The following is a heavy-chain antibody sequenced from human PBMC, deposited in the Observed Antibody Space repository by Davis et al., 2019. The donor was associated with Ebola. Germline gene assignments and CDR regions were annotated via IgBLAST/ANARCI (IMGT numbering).Heavy chain of an antibody. CDR3: AKEIVDTAMAFYYYGMDV. CDR1: GFTFSSYA. J-gene: IGHJ6*02. Sequence: GESLKISCAASGFTFSSYAMSWVRQAPGKGLEWVSAISGSGGSTYYADSVKGRFTISRDNSKNTLYLQMNSLRAEDTAVYYCAKEIVDTAMAFYYYGMDVWGQGTTVTVSS. CDR2: ISGSGGST. V-gene: IGHV3-23*01. D-gene: IGHD5-18*01.